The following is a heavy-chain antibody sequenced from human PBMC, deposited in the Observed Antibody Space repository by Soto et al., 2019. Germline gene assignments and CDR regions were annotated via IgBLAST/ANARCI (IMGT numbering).Heavy chain of an antibody. CDR2: INPSGGNT. V-gene: IGHV1-46*01. D-gene: IGHD6-19*01. CDR3: ARVQTYSSSWYHFDY. J-gene: IGHJ4*02. Sequence: QVQLVQSGSEVKRPGASVKVSCKASGYTFTDYYMHWVRQAPGQGLEWMGIINPSGGNTKYAQKFQGRVTMTRDTYTSTVYMELSSLRSEDTAVYYCARVQTYSSSWYHFDYWGQGTLVTVSS. CDR1: GYTFTDYY.